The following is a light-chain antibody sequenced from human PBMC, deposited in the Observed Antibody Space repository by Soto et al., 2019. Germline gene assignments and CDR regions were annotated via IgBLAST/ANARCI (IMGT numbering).Light chain of an antibody. J-gene: IGLJ2*01. CDR3: SSYTSSSPPVV. V-gene: IGLV2-14*01. CDR1: SSDVGGYNY. Sequence: QSALTQPASVSGSPGQSITISCTGTSSDVGGYNYVSWYQQHPGKAPKLMIYEVSNRPSGVSNRFSGSKSGNTASLTISGLQGEDEADYYCSSYTSSSPPVVFVGGTKLTVL. CDR2: EVS.